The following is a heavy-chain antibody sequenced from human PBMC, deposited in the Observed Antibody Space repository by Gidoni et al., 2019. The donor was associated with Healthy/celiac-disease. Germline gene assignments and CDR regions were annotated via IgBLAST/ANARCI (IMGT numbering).Heavy chain of an antibody. Sequence: APGKGLEWVSYISSSSSTIYYADSVKGRFTISSDNAKNSLYLQMNSLRDEDTAVYYCARGKYYDSSGYYDYWGQGTLVTVSS. CDR3: ARGKYYDSSGYYDY. CDR2: ISSSSSTI. V-gene: IGHV3-48*02. J-gene: IGHJ4*02. D-gene: IGHD3-22*01.